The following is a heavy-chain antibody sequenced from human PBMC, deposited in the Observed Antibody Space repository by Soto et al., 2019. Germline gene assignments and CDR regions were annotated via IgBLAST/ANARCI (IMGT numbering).Heavy chain of an antibody. Sequence: QITLKESGPTLVKPTQTLTLTCTFSGFSLSTRGVGVGWIRQPPGKALEWLAFIYWDNDKRYSPSLRSRLTIIKDTSKNQVVLTMTNIDPVDTATYYCARTLWFGELVWGQGTLVTVSS. D-gene: IGHD3-10*01. J-gene: IGHJ1*01. V-gene: IGHV2-5*02. CDR1: GFSLSTRGVG. CDR3: ARTLWFGELV. CDR2: IYWDNDK.